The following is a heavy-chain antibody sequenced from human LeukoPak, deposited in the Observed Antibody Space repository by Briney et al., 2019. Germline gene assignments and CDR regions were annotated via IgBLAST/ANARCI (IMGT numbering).Heavy chain of an antibody. CDR3: ATEGVGATPYFDY. J-gene: IGHJ4*02. CDR2: IIPIFGTA. Sequence: SVKVSCKASGGTFSSYAISWVRQAPGQGREWMGGIIPIFGTANYAQKFQGRVTITADESTSTAYIELSSLRSEDTAVYYCATEGVGATPYFDYWGQGTLVTVSS. D-gene: IGHD1-26*01. CDR1: GGTFSSYA. V-gene: IGHV1-69*13.